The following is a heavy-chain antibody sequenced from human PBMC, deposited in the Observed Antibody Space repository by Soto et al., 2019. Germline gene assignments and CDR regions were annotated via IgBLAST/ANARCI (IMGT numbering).Heavy chain of an antibody. Sequence: EVQLVESGGGLVQPGGSRRLSCAASGFTFSSYDMFWVRQSTGKGWEWVSTIGTAGDTYYPGSVKGRFTISRENAKESLYLQMNSLRAEDTAVYYCARVRGEYGYGYFDYWGQGTLVTVSS. CDR1: GFTFSSYD. D-gene: IGHD5-18*01. CDR3: ARVRGEYGYGYFDY. V-gene: IGHV3-13*01. J-gene: IGHJ4*02. CDR2: IGTAGDT.